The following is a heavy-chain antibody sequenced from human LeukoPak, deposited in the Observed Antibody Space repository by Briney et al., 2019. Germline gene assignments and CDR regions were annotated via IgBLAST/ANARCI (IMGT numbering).Heavy chain of an antibody. J-gene: IGHJ4*02. Sequence: ASVKVSCKVSGDILTELSIQWVRQAPGKGLECMGGFDPGQNTTIYAQRLQGRVTMTEDTSTDTAYMELSSLTSEDTGIYYCATRSGDFWSGYVNWGQGTLVTVSS. D-gene: IGHD3-3*01. V-gene: IGHV1-24*01. CDR1: GDILTELS. CDR3: ATRSGDFWSGYVN. CDR2: FDPGQNTT.